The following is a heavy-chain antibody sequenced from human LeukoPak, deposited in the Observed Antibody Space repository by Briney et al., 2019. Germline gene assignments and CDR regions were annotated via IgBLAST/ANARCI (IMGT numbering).Heavy chain of an antibody. CDR2: IIPIFGTA. J-gene: IGHJ4*02. D-gene: IGHD4-23*01. CDR1: GYTFTSYD. CDR3: ARDHPIMTTVVTLGY. V-gene: IGHV1-69*05. Sequence: SVKVSCKASGYTFTSYDINWVRQAPGQGLEWMGGIIPIFGTANYAQKFQGRVTITTDESTSTAYMELSSLRSEDTAVYYCARDHPIMTTVVTLGYWGQGTLVTVSS.